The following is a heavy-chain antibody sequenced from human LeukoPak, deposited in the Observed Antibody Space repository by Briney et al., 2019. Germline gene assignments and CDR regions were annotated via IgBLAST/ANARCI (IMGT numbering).Heavy chain of an antibody. CDR3: ARGGDGDILAGLVFDY. CDR2: ISAYNGNT. Sequence: ASVKVSCKASGYRFTSYGISWVRQAPGQGLEWMGWISAYNGNTNYAQKLQGRVTMTTDTSTSTAYMELRSLRSDDTAVYYCARGGDGDILAGLVFDYWGQGTLVTVSS. CDR1: GYRFTSYG. J-gene: IGHJ4*02. D-gene: IGHD3-9*01. V-gene: IGHV1-18*01.